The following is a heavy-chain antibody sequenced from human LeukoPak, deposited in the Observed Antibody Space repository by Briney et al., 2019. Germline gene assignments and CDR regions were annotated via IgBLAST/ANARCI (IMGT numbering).Heavy chain of an antibody. J-gene: IGHJ5*02. D-gene: IGHD2-15*01. V-gene: IGHV3-20*04. Sequence: GGSLRLSCAASGFTFDDYGMSWVRQAPGKGLEWVSGINWNGGSTGYADSVKGRFTISRDNAKNSLYLQMNSLRAEDTALYYCARDRSGGSWIRGAFDPWGQGTLVTVSS. CDR2: INWNGGST. CDR3: ARDRSGGSWIRGAFDP. CDR1: GFTFDDYG.